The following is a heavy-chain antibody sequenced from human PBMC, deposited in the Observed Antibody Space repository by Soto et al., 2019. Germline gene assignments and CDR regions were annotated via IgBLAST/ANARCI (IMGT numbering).Heavy chain of an antibody. CDR2: IYYSGST. CDR3: ARVAARPDGYYGMDV. Sequence: PSETLSLTCTVSGGSISSSGYYWGWIRQPPGKGLEWIGSIYYSGSTYYNPSLKSRLTISEDRSKNQLTLKLKSVTAADTAVYYCARVAARPDGYYGMDVWGRGTTVTVSS. J-gene: IGHJ6*02. D-gene: IGHD6-6*01. CDR1: GGSISSSGYY. V-gene: IGHV4-39*01.